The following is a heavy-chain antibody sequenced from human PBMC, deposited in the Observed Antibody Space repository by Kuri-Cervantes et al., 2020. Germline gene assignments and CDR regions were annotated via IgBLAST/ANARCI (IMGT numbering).Heavy chain of an antibody. CDR3: ARQGRALKRGGDPDY. V-gene: IGHV4-34*01. D-gene: IGHD2-21*02. Sequence: ESLKISCAVYGGSFSGHYWSWIRQPPGKGLEWIVEINHSRSTNYNPSLKSRVTISVDTSKNQLSLKLYSVTAADTAVYYCARQGRALKRGGDPDYWGQGTLVTVSS. CDR2: INHSRST. J-gene: IGHJ4*02. CDR1: GGSFSGHY.